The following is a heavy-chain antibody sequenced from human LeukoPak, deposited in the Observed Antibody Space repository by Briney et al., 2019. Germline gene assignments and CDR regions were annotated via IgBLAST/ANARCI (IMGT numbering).Heavy chain of an antibody. CDR2: ISAYNGNT. D-gene: IGHD3-10*01. V-gene: IGHV1-18*01. CDR1: GYTFTSYG. CDR3: ARAPPYYYGSGSYTALTLWY. J-gene: IGHJ4*02. Sequence: ASVKVSCKASGYTFTSYGISWVRQAPGQGLEWMGWISAYNGNTNYAQKLQGRVTMTTDTSTSTAYMELRSLRSDDTAVYYCARAPPYYYGSGSYTALTLWYWGQGTLVTVSS.